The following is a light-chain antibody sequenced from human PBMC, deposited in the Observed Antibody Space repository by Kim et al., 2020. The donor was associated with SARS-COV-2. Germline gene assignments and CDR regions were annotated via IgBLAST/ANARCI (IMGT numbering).Light chain of an antibody. CDR2: QDS. CDR1: KLGNKY. V-gene: IGLV3-1*01. CDR3: QAWDSSNVV. Sequence: SGSPKQTASLTSSEDKLGNKYACWYEQKPGQSPILVIYQDSKRPSGIPERFSGSNSGNTATLTISGTQAMDEAAYYCQAWDSSNVVFGGGTQLTVL. J-gene: IGLJ2*01.